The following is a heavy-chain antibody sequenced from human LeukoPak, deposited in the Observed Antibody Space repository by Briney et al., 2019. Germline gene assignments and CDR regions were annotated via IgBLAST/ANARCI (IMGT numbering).Heavy chain of an antibody. CDR3: ARDSGWSFDY. CDR2: IRSDGSNR. J-gene: IGHJ4*02. D-gene: IGHD6-19*01. Sequence: RGSLRLSCAASEFTFSAYGMDWVRQAPGKGLEWVAFIRSDGSNRYYAESVKGRFTISRDKSKNTVDLQMSSLRVEDTAVYYCARDSGWSFDYWGQGTLVTVSS. V-gene: IGHV3-30*02. CDR1: EFTFSAYG.